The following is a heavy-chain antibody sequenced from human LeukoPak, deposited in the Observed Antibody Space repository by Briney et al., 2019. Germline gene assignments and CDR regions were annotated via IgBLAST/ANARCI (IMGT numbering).Heavy chain of an antibody. J-gene: IGHJ4*02. CDR2: ISAYNGNT. CDR3: ARELPYSSGWYSGGVTGYQLDY. V-gene: IGHV1-18*01. CDR1: GYTFTSYG. D-gene: IGHD6-19*01. Sequence: ASVKVSCKASGYTFTSYGISWVRQAPGQGLEWMGWISAYNGNTNYAQKLQGRVTMTTDTSTSTAYMELRSLRSDDTAVYYCARELPYSSGWYSGGVTGYQLDYWGQGTLVTVSS.